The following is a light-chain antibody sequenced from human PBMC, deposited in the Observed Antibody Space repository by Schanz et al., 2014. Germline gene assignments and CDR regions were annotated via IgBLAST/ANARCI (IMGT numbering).Light chain of an antibody. CDR1: HNIDNY. CDR3: QKYNSAPWT. V-gene: IGKV1-27*01. Sequence: DIQMTQSPSSLSASVGDRVTITCRASHNIDNYLFWYQQKPGKAPNLLIYAASTLQSAVPSRFSGSGSGTDFTLTISSLQPEDVATYYCQKYNSAPWTFGQGTKVEIK. J-gene: IGKJ1*01. CDR2: AAS.